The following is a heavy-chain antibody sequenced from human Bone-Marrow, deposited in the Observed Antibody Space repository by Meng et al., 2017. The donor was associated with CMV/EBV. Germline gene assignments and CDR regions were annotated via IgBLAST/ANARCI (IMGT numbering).Heavy chain of an antibody. D-gene: IGHD5-12*01. Sequence: GSLRLSCAVYGGSFSGYYWSWIRQPPGKGLEWIGEINHSGSTNYNPSLKSRVTISVDTSKNQFSLKLSSVTAADTAVYYCARPRRGYSGYDYYPRSYSSSWGLGWFDPWGQGPRVTGSS. CDR2: INHSGST. J-gene: IGHJ5*02. CDR1: GGSFSGYY. CDR3: ARPRRGYSGYDYYPRSYSSSWGLGWFDP. V-gene: IGHV4-34*01.